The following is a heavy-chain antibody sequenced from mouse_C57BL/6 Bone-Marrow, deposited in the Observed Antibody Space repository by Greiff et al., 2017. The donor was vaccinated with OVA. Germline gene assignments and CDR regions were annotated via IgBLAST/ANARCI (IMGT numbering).Heavy chain of an antibody. CDR1: GYTFTSYW. V-gene: IGHV1-50*01. J-gene: IGHJ3*01. CDR2: IDPSDSYT. Sequence: VQLQQPGAELVKPGASVKLSCKASGYTFTSYWMQWVQQRPGQGLEWIGEIDPSDSYTNYNQKFKGKATLTVDTSSSTAYMQLSSLTSEDSAVYYCARDWVAYWGQGTLVTVSA. CDR3: ARDWVAY.